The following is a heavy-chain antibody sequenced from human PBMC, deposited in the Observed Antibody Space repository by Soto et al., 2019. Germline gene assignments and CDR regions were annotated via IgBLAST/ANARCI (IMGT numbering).Heavy chain of an antibody. CDR3: ARVPRYNWNYAVDY. CDR1: GYTFTSYA. Sequence: GASVKVSCKASGYTFTSYAIHWVRQAPGQSLEWMGWINAGNANTKYSQKFQGRVTITRDTSASTIYMELSSLRSEDTAVYYCARVPRYNWNYAVDYWGQGTLVTV. D-gene: IGHD1-7*01. V-gene: IGHV1-3*01. CDR2: INAGNANT. J-gene: IGHJ4*02.